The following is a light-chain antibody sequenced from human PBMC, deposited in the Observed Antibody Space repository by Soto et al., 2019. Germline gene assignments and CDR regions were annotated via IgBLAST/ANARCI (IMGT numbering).Light chain of an antibody. CDR3: SSYTTSNTRQIV. J-gene: IGLJ1*01. V-gene: IGLV2-14*03. Sequence: LTQPASVSGSPGQSITISCTGTSSDVGGYNYVSWYQHHPGKAPKLMIYDVSNRPSGISNRFSGSKSGNTASLTISGLQPEDEGDYYCSSYTTSNTRQIVFGTGTKVTVL. CDR2: DVS. CDR1: SSDVGGYNY.